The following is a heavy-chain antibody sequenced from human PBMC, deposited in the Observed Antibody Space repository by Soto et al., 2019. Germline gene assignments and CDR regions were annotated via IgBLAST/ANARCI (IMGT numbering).Heavy chain of an antibody. CDR2: IYPGDSDT. Sequence: GESLKISCKGSGYSFTSYWIGWVRQMPGKGLEWMGIIYPGDSDTRYSPSFQGQVTISADKSISTAYLQWSSLKASDTAMYYCVRHGITMVRGVIGGMDVWGQGTTVTVSS. CDR3: VRHGITMVRGVIGGMDV. CDR1: GYSFTSYW. V-gene: IGHV5-51*01. J-gene: IGHJ6*02. D-gene: IGHD3-10*01.